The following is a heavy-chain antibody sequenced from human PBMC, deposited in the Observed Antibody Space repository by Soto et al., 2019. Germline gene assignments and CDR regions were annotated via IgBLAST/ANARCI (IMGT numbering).Heavy chain of an antibody. CDR3: ARDCHNYYGSGSYLRRDAFDI. D-gene: IGHD3-10*01. CDR1: GFTFSSYS. CDR2: ISSSSSYI. V-gene: IGHV3-21*01. J-gene: IGHJ3*02. Sequence: GGSLRLSCAASGFTFSSYSMNWVRQAPGKGLEWVSSISSSSSYIYYADSVKGRFTISRDNAKNSLYLQMNSLRAEDTAVYYCARDCHNYYGSGSYLRRDAFDIWGQGTMVTVSS.